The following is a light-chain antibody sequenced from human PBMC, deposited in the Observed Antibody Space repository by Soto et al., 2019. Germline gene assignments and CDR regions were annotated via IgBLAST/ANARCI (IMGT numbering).Light chain of an antibody. V-gene: IGKV3D-20*02. Sequence: EIVLTQSPGTLSLSPGERATLPCRASQTVSSSSLAWYQQKRGQAPRLLIHDASSRATGIPDRFSGSGSGTDFTLTISNLEPEDFAVYYCQQRSNWITFGQGTRLEI. CDR2: DAS. CDR3: QQRSNWIT. CDR1: QTVSSSS. J-gene: IGKJ5*01.